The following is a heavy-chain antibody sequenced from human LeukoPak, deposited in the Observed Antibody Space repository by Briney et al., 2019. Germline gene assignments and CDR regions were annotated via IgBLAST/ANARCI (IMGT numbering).Heavy chain of an antibody. CDR2: IRYDGSNK. V-gene: IGHV3-30*02. J-gene: IGHJ3*02. CDR1: GFTFSSYG. Sequence: TGGSLRLSCAASGFTFSSYGMHWVRQAPGKGLEWVAFIRYDGSNKYYADSVKGRFTISRDNSKNTLYLQMNSLRAEDTAVYYCAKSGVRGFDWRGPDAFDIWGQGTMVTVSS. CDR3: AKSGVRGFDWRGPDAFDI. D-gene: IGHD3-9*01.